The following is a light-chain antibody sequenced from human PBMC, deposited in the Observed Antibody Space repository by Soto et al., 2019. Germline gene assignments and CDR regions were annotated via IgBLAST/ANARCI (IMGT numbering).Light chain of an antibody. CDR2: AAS. CDR1: QDISNY. V-gene: IGKV1-27*01. Sequence: GDRVTITCRASQDISNYLVWYQQKPGKVPKLLIYAASTLQSGVPSRFSGRGSGTDFTLTISGLQPEDVATYYCQKYNSAPRTFGQGTKVEI. J-gene: IGKJ1*01. CDR3: QKYNSAPRT.